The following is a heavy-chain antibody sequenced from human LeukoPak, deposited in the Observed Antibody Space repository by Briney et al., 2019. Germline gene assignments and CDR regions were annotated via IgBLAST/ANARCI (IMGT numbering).Heavy chain of an antibody. V-gene: IGHV1-18*01. CDR1: GYTFTSYG. Sequence: ASVKVSCKASGYTFTSYGISWVRQAPGQGLEWMGWISPYTGNTNYAQKLQGRVTMTTDTSTSTAYMELRSLRSDDTAVYYCARERPYDYVWGSYRYSDYFDYWGQGTLVTVSS. J-gene: IGHJ4*02. CDR2: ISPYTGNT. D-gene: IGHD3-16*02. CDR3: ARERPYDYVWGSYRYSDYFDY.